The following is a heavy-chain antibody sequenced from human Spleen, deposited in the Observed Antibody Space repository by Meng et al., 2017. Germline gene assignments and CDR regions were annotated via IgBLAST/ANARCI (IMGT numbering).Heavy chain of an antibody. Sequence: SETLSLTCTVSGYSISSGYYWGWIRQPPGKGLEWIGSIYHSGSTYYNPSLKSRVTISVDTSKNQFSLKLSSVTAEDTAVYYCARDMGYSDPPQEDIDYWGQGTLVTVSS. CDR3: ARDMGYSDPPQEDIDY. V-gene: IGHV4-38-2*02. J-gene: IGHJ4*02. CDR2: IYHSGST. CDR1: GYSISSGYY. D-gene: IGHD4-11*01.